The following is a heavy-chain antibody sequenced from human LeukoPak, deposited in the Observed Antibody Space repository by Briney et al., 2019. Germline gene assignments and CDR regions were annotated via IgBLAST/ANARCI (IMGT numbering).Heavy chain of an antibody. J-gene: IGHJ3*02. CDR3: ARGISNGFDI. D-gene: IGHD1-26*01. Sequence: GGSLRLSCAASGFTFSDYGMNWVRQAPGQGLEWLSFIRYDGPVQYYADSLKGRLTISRDNSKNMWYLQLNSVRPDDTTVYYWARGISNGFDIWGQETMVTVSS. CDR2: IRYDGPVQ. CDR1: GFTFSDYG. V-gene: IGHV3-30*02.